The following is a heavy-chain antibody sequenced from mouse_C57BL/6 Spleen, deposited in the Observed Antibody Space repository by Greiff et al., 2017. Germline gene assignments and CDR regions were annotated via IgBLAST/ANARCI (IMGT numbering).Heavy chain of an antibody. CDR1: GYTFTSYW. D-gene: IGHD2-2*01. CDR3: ARGGYDPWFAY. Sequence: QVQLQQPGAELVMPGASVKLSCKASGYTFTSYWMHWVKQRPGQGLEWIGEIDPSDSYTNYNQKFKGKSTLTVDKSSSTAYMQLSSLTSEDSAVXYCARGGYDPWFAYWGQGTLVTVSA. CDR2: IDPSDSYT. J-gene: IGHJ3*01. V-gene: IGHV1-69*01.